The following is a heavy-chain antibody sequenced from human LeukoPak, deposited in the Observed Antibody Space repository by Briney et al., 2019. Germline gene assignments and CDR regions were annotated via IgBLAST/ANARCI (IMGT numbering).Heavy chain of an antibody. CDR1: GFTFSSYG. CDR2: IRYDGSNK. V-gene: IGHV3-30*02. D-gene: IGHD6-19*01. Sequence: GGSLRLSCTPSGFTFSSYGMHWVRQAPGKGLDWVAFIRYDGSNKYYADSVKGRFTISRDNSKNTLYLQMNSLRAEDTAVYYCAKPSIAVAGTLYFDFWGQGTLVTVSS. CDR3: AKPSIAVAGTLYFDF. J-gene: IGHJ4*02.